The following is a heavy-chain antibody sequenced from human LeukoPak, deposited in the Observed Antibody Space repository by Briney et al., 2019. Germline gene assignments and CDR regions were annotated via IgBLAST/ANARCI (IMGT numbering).Heavy chain of an antibody. CDR2: INTDGSGT. J-gene: IGHJ4*02. Sequence: PGGSLRLSCAASGFTFSSYWMRWVRQAPGKGLLWISRINTDGSGTTYADSVKGRFTVSRDNARETVYLQMHSLRAEDTAVYYCARVSAYRYGSGSYYYFDNWGQGTLVAVSS. CDR3: ARVSAYRYGSGSYYYFDN. CDR1: GFTFSSYW. V-gene: IGHV3-74*01. D-gene: IGHD3-10*01.